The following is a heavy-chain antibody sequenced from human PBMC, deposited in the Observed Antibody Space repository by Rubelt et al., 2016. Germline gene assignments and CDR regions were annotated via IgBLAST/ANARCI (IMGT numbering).Heavy chain of an antibody. CDR3: ARGKGYGDYVGY. Sequence: QLQLQESGPGLVKPSETLSLTCTVSGGTISSSGYYWGWIRQPPGKGLEWIGMICYSGSTYSNPSLKSRVTISLDTPKNQFSLRLTSVTAADTAVYYCARGKGYGDYVGYWGQGALVTVSS. CDR2: ICYSGST. CDR1: GGTISSSGYY. J-gene: IGHJ4*02. V-gene: IGHV4-39*07. D-gene: IGHD4-17*01.